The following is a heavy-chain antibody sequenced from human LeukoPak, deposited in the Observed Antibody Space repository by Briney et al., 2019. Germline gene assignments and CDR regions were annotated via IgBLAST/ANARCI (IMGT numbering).Heavy chain of an antibody. CDR1: GFTFSNFG. J-gene: IGHJ4*02. D-gene: IGHD3-22*01. CDR2: TWYDGSNK. CDR3: ARAGIVVVIPDY. V-gene: IGHV3-33*01. Sequence: GGSLRLSCAASGFTFSNFGMHWVRQAPDKGLEWVAATWYDGSNKYYADSVKGRFTISRDNSKNTLYLQMNSLRAEDTAVYYCARAGIVVVIPDYWGQGTLVTVSS.